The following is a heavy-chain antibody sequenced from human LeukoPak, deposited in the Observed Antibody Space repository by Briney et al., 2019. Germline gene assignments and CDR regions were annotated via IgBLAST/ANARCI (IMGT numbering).Heavy chain of an antibody. J-gene: IGHJ6*02. D-gene: IGHD3-10*02. CDR2: ISSGSSSI. CDR3: ARLPVPLRYYGMDV. V-gene: IGHV3-48*04. Sequence: PGGSLRLSCAASGFNFSSYSMNWVRQAPGKGLEWVSYISSGSSSIYYADSAKGRFTISRDNAKNSLYLQMNSLRAEDTAVYYCARLPVPLRYYGMDVWGQGTTVTVSS. CDR1: GFNFSSYS.